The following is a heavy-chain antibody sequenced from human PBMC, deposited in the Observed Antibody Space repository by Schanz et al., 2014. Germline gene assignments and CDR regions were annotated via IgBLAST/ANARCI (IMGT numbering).Heavy chain of an antibody. V-gene: IGHV1-46*01. CDR2: INLYGGST. CDR1: GGTFSSYT. CDR3: ARGRGFYDY. D-gene: IGHD3-10*01. Sequence: QVQLVQSGAEVKKPGSSVKVSCTASGGTFSSYTISWIRQAPGQGLEWMGIINLYGGSTNYAQKFQGRVTVTRDTSTSTVYMELNSLRSEDTAVHYCARGRGFYDYWGQGTLXTVSS. J-gene: IGHJ4*02.